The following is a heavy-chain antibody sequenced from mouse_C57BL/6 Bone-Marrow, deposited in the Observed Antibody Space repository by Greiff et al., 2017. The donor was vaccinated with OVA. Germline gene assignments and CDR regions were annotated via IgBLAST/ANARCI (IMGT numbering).Heavy chain of an antibody. CDR1: GFTFSSYG. Sequence: DVQLVESGGDLVKPGGSLKLSCAASGFTFSSYGMSWVRQTPDKRLEWVATISSGGSYTYYPDSVKGRFTISRDNAKNTLYLQMSSLKSEDTAMYYCARPSTGTFAYWGQGTLVTVSA. V-gene: IGHV5-6*01. J-gene: IGHJ3*01. D-gene: IGHD4-1*02. CDR3: ARPSTGTFAY. CDR2: ISSGGSYT.